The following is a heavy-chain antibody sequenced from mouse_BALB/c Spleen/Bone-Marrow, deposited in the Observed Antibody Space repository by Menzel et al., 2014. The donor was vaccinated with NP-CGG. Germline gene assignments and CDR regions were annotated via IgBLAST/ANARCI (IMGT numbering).Heavy chain of an antibody. J-gene: IGHJ2*01. CDR2: IDPANGNT. CDR1: GYTFTSYY. V-gene: IGHV14-3*02. CDR3: ASYVYGYYFDY. Sequence: VQLQQSGPELVKPGASVRISCKASGYTFTSYYIHWVKQRPEQGLEWIGRIDPANGNTKYDPKFQGKATITADTSSNTAYLQLSSLTSEDTAVYYCASYVYGYYFDYWGQGTTLTVSS. D-gene: IGHD2-2*01.